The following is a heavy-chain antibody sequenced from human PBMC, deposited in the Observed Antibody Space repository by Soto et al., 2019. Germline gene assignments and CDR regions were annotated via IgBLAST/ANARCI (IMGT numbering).Heavy chain of an antibody. CDR2: ISYSGST. D-gene: IGHD6-13*01. Sequence: PSETLSLTCTVSSDSISSYYWSWIRQHPGKRLEWIGYISYSGSTDYNPSLKSRVTISGDTSKNQFSLKVSSVTAADTAVYYCARGTSWQLPFDYWGQGTLVTVSS. CDR3: ARGTSWQLPFDY. V-gene: IGHV4-59*01. CDR1: SDSISSYY. J-gene: IGHJ4*02.